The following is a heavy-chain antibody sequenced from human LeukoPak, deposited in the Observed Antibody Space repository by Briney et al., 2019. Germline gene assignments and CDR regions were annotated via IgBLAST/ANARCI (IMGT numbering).Heavy chain of an antibody. CDR3: ARRITMVRGVMWDTFDY. Sequence: TPSETLSLTCTVSGGSISSSSYYWGWIRQPPGKGLEWIGSSYYSGSTYYNPSLKSRVTISVDTSKNQFSLKLSSVTAADTAVYYCARRITMVRGVMWDTFDYWGQGTLVTVSS. CDR1: GGSISSSSYY. V-gene: IGHV4-39*01. CDR2: SYYSGST. D-gene: IGHD3-10*01. J-gene: IGHJ4*02.